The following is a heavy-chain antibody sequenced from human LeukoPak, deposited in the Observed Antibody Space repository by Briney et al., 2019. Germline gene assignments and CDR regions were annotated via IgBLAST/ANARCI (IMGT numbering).Heavy chain of an antibody. J-gene: IGHJ3*02. CDR2: IYYSGST. CDR1: GGSISSVDYY. V-gene: IGHV4-30-4*01. D-gene: IGHD3-9*01. CDR3: ARLGIDYDILTGYVPDAFDI. Sequence: SQTLSLTCTVSGGSISSVDYYWSWIRQPPGKGLEWIGYIYYSGSTYYDPSLKSRVMISVDASKNQFSLKLSSVTAADTAVYYCARLGIDYDILTGYVPDAFDIWGQGTMVTVSS.